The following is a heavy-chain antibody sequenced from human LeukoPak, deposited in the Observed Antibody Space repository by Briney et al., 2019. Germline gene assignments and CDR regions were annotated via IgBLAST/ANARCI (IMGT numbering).Heavy chain of an antibody. V-gene: IGHV4-38-2*02. CDR1: DFSISSGYY. Sequence: SETLSLTCIVSDFSISSGYYWGWIRQPPGKGLEWLASIHYSGSTYDNPSLKSRVTISIDTSNNQFSLKLSSVTAADTAVYYCARSLSAGLWFGENDAFDIWGQGTMVTVSS. D-gene: IGHD3-10*01. J-gene: IGHJ3*02. CDR2: IHYSGST. CDR3: ARSLSAGLWFGENDAFDI.